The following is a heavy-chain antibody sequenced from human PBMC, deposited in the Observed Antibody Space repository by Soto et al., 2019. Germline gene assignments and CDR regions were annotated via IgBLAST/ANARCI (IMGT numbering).Heavy chain of an antibody. CDR2: IYHSGST. V-gene: IGHV4-38-2*01. Sequence: SGTQSLTCAVSGYSISSGYYWGWIRQPPGKGLEWIGSIYHSGSTYYNPSLKSRVTISVDTSKNQFSLKLSSVTAADTAVYYCARGLVVVAAPDTFDIWGQGTMVTVSS. CDR1: GYSISSGYY. J-gene: IGHJ3*02. D-gene: IGHD2-15*01. CDR3: ARGLVVVAAPDTFDI.